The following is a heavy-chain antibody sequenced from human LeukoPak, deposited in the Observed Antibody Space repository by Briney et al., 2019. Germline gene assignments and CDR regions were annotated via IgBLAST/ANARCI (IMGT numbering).Heavy chain of an antibody. D-gene: IGHD3-3*01. CDR3: ARAAGSGAYQFDY. V-gene: IGHV3-48*04. CDR2: ISSGSGTI. Sequence: GGSLRLSCAASGFTLSFYSMNWVRLAPGKGLEWISYISSGSGTIYYADSVKGRFTISRDNAQNLLYLQMNSLRAEDTAVYFCARAAGSGAYQFDYWGQGTLVTVSS. J-gene: IGHJ4*02. CDR1: GFTLSFYS.